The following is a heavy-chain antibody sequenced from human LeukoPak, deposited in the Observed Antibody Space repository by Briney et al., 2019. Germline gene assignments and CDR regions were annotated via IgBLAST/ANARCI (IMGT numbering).Heavy chain of an antibody. Sequence: GGSLRLSCAASGFTVSSNYMSWVRQAPGKGLEWVSAISGSGGSTYYADSVKGRFTISRDNSKNTLYLQMNSLRAEDTAVYYCANDLTYYYDSSGYYWGDYWGQGTLVTVSS. CDR3: ANDLTYYYDSSGYYWGDY. CDR1: GFTVSSNY. V-gene: IGHV3-23*01. J-gene: IGHJ4*02. CDR2: ISGSGGST. D-gene: IGHD3-22*01.